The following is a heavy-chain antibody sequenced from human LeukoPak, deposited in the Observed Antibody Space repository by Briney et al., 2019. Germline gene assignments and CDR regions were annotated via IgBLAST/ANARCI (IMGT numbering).Heavy chain of an antibody. CDR1: GLTFTGYA. V-gene: IGHV3-30-3*01. CDR2: ISHDGAKK. CDR3: ARDKIYRGSGSCLDY. J-gene: IGHJ4*02. D-gene: IGHD3-10*01. Sequence: GGSLRLSCAASGLTFTGYAMHWVRQAPGKGLEWMAVISHDGAKKDYADSVKGRFTISRDSSNNALYLQMDSLRAEDTAVYYCARDKIYRGSGSCLDYWGQGTLVTVSS.